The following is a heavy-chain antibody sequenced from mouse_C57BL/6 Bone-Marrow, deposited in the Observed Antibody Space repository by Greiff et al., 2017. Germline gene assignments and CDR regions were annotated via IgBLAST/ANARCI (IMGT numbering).Heavy chain of an antibody. Sequence: EVKLMESGPELVKPGASVKISCKASGYSFTDYNMNWVKQSNGKSLEWIGVINPNYGTTSYNQKFKGKATLTVDQSSSTAYMQLNSLTSEDSAVYYCARNYYGSSPWFAYWGQGTLVTVSA. CDR3: ARNYYGSSPWFAY. D-gene: IGHD1-1*01. J-gene: IGHJ3*01. CDR1: GYSFTDYN. V-gene: IGHV1-39*01. CDR2: INPNYGTT.